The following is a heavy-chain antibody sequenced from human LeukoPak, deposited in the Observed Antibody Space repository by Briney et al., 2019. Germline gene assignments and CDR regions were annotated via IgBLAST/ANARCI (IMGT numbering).Heavy chain of an antibody. J-gene: IGHJ6*02. V-gene: IGHV3-30*04. CDR2: VSTEGSNE. Sequence: GRSLRLFCAASGFTFSHYAMHWVRQAPGKGLEWGTDVSTEGSNEYYAESVKGRFTISRDNSKNTLYLQMNSLRAEDTAVYYCASCLFPKLPWFGENSMDVWGQGTTVTVSS. CDR1: GFTFSHYA. CDR3: ASCLFPKLPWFGENSMDV. D-gene: IGHD3-10*01.